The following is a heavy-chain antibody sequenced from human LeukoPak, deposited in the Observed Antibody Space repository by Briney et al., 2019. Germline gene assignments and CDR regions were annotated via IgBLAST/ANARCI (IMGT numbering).Heavy chain of an antibody. CDR2: IIPIFGIA. CDR3: ARDAYCSGGSCLPHAFDY. J-gene: IGHJ4*02. Sequence: GASVKVSCKASGGTFSSHAICWVRQAPGQGLEWMGRIIPIFGIANYAQKFQGRVTITADKSTSTAYMELSSLRSEDTAVYYCARDAYCSGGSCLPHAFDYWGQGTMVTVSS. D-gene: IGHD2-15*01. V-gene: IGHV1-69*04. CDR1: GGTFSSHA.